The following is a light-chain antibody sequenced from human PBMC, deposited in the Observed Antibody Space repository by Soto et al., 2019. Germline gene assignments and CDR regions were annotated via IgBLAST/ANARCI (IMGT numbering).Light chain of an antibody. CDR2: DAS. Sequence: EIVLTQSPATLSLSPGERATLSCRASQSVSSYLAWYQQKPDQAPRLLIYDASNRATGIPARFSGSGPGTDFTLTISSLEPEDFAVYYCQQRSTFGQGTRLEIK. CDR3: QQRST. V-gene: IGKV3D-11*02. CDR1: QSVSSY. J-gene: IGKJ5*01.